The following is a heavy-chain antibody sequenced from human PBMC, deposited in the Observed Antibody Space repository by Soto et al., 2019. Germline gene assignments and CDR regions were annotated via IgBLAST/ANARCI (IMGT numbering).Heavy chain of an antibody. CDR2: ISAYNGNT. V-gene: IGHV1-18*01. CDR1: GYTFTSYG. Sequence: QVQLVQSGAEVKKPGASVKVSCKASGYTFTSYGISWVRQAPGQGLEWMGWISAYNGNTNYAQKLQGRVTMTTDTSTSPAYMELRSLRSDDTAVYYCAREDNWNYDSGPRPFDPWGQGTLVTVSS. J-gene: IGHJ5*02. CDR3: AREDNWNYDSGPRPFDP. D-gene: IGHD1-7*01.